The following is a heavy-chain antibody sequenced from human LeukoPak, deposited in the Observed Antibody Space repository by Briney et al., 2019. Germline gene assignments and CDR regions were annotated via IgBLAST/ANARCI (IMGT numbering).Heavy chain of an antibody. CDR1: GFTFSSYW. D-gene: IGHD1-26*01. J-gene: IGHJ4*02. CDR2: INHSGST. CDR3: ASLRERSYYARGFDY. Sequence: GSLRLSCAASGFTFSSYWMSWVRQPPGKGLEWIGEINHSGSTNYNPSLKGRVTISLNTSKNQFSLKLSSVTAADTAVYYCASLRERSYYARGFDYWGQGTLVTVSS. V-gene: IGHV4-34*01.